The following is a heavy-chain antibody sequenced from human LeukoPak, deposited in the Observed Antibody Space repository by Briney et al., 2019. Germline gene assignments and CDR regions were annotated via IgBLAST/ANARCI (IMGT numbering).Heavy chain of an antibody. CDR2: ISYDGSNK. CDR3: AKDRYGDYGSSFDY. J-gene: IGHJ4*02. Sequence: GGSLRLSCAASGSTFSSYGMHWVRQAPGKGLEWVAVISYDGSNKYYADSVKGRFTISRDNSKNTLYLQMNSLRAEDTAVYYCAKDRYGDYGSSFDYWGQGTLVTVSS. CDR1: GSTFSSYG. D-gene: IGHD4-17*01. V-gene: IGHV3-30*18.